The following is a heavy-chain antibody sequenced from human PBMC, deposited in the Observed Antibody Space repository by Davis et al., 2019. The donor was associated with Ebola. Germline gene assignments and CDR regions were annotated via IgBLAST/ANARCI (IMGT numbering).Heavy chain of an antibody. V-gene: IGHV1-3*01. CDR3: ARASFGYNSGWYADY. CDR1: GYTFNNYG. D-gene: IGHD6-19*01. J-gene: IGHJ4*02. Sequence: ASVKVSCKASGYTFNNYGVSWVRQAPGQRLEWMGWVHGGNGNTKYSQRFQGRVTITTDTSASTVYLDLTSLRSDDTAVFYCARASFGYNSGWYADYWGPGSLATVSS. CDR2: VHGGNGNT.